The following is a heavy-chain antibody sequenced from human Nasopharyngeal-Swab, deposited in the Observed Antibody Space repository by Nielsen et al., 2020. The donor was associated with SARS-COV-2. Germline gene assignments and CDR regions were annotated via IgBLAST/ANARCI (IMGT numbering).Heavy chain of an antibody. CDR3: ARARRDGYNCYLDY. Sequence: GGPLRPSCAPPGSTFSSSGMAWARQAPGKGLEWVAAIPYDGSNEYYGDSVKGRFTISRDNSKNTLYLQMNSLRVDDTAVYYCARARRDGYNCYLDYWGQGTLVTVSS. J-gene: IGHJ4*02. CDR2: IPYDGSNE. V-gene: IGHV3-30*03. CDR1: GSTFSSSG. D-gene: IGHD5-24*01.